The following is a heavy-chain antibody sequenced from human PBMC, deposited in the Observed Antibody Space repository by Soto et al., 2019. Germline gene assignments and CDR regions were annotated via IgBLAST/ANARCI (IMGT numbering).Heavy chain of an antibody. CDR3: ASTYSTSWYWFDP. Sequence: QVTVKESGPVLVKPTETLTLTCTVSGFSLSNAGLGVSWIRQPPGKALEWLAHIFSNDEKSYSTSLKSRLTNSQDTSKSQVVLIMPNMDPVDTATYYCASTYSTSWYWFDPWGQGTLVTVSS. CDR2: IFSNDEK. J-gene: IGHJ5*02. V-gene: IGHV2-26*01. CDR1: GFSLSNAGLG. D-gene: IGHD6-13*01.